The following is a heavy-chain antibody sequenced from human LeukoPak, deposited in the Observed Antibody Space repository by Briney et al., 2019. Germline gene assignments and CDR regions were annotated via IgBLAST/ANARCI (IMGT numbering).Heavy chain of an antibody. Sequence: PSETLSLTCTVSGGSISSYYWSWIRQPPGKGLEWIGYIYYSGSTNYNPSLKSRVTISVDTSKNQFSLKLSSVTAADTAVYYCARGYCSGGSCYSDAYWFDPGAREPWSPSPQ. D-gene: IGHD2-15*01. CDR3: ARGYCSGGSCYSDAYWFDP. CDR2: IYYSGST. CDR1: GGSISSYY. J-gene: IGHJ5*02. V-gene: IGHV4-59*01.